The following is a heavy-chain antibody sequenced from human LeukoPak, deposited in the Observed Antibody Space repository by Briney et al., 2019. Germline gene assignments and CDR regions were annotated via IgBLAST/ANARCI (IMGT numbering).Heavy chain of an antibody. CDR1: GGSISSGGYY. D-gene: IGHD1-1*01. V-gene: IGHV4-31*03. J-gene: IGHJ4*02. CDR3: ASGDNDPLFDY. CDR2: IYYSGST. Sequence: TLSLTCTVSGGSISSGGYYWSWIRQHPGKGLEWIGSIYYSGSTNYNPSLQGRVTISLDTSRNQFSLKLSSVTAADTAVYYCASGDNDPLFDYWGQGTLVTVSS.